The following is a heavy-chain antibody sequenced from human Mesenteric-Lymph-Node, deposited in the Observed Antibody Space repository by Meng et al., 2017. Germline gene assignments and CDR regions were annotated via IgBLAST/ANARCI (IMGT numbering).Heavy chain of an antibody. Sequence: SETLSLTCTVSGGSISSSSYYWGWIRQPPGKGLEWIGSIYYSGSTYYNPSLKSRVTISVDTSKNQFSLKLSSVTAADTAVYYCARSAVVKGDAFDIWGQGTMVTVSS. CDR2: IYYSGST. CDR3: ARSAVVKGDAFDI. D-gene: IGHD4-23*01. V-gene: IGHV4-39*07. J-gene: IGHJ3*02. CDR1: GGSISSSSYY.